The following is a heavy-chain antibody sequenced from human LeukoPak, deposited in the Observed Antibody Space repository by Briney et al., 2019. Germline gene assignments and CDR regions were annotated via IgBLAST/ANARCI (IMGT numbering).Heavy chain of an antibody. CDR2: ISYDGSNK. CDR3: AKGNTMMNDY. V-gene: IGHV3-30*18. J-gene: IGHJ4*02. CDR1: GFTFSSYG. Sequence: GGSLRLSCAASGFTFSSYGMHWVRQAPGKGLEWVAVISYDGSNKYYADSVKGRFTISRDNSKNTLYLQMNSLRAEDTAVYYCAKGNTMMNDYWGQGTLVTVSS. D-gene: IGHD3-22*01.